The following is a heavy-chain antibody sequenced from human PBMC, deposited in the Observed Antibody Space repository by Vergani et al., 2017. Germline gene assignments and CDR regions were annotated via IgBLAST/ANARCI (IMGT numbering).Heavy chain of an antibody. CDR2: INPNTGRA. CDR1: GYPFIQYP. V-gene: IGHV7-4-1*02. D-gene: IGHD2/OR15-2a*01. Sequence: QVHLVQSGSEVKKPGASVKVSCKTSGYPFIQYPIHWLRQAPGQGLEWMGWINPNTGRATYAQDFTGRFVFSLETSVSTAFLQINSLKSDDTAEYFCATDRHLCTTISFYPYWYFDLWGRGTLVAVSS. CDR3: ATDRHLCTTISFYPYWYFDL. J-gene: IGHJ2*01.